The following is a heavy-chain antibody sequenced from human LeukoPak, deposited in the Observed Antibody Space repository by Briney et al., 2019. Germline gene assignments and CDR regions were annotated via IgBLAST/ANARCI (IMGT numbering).Heavy chain of an antibody. Sequence: PSETLSLTCTVSGGSISSSYYWGWIRQPPGKGLEWIGSIYYSGSTYYNPSLKSRVTISVDTSKNQSSLKLSSVTAADTAVYYCASLYYYDSSGYSAAYWGQGTLVTVSS. CDR2: IYYSGST. CDR1: GGSISSSYY. D-gene: IGHD3-22*01. J-gene: IGHJ4*02. CDR3: ASLYYYDSSGYSAAY. V-gene: IGHV4-39*07.